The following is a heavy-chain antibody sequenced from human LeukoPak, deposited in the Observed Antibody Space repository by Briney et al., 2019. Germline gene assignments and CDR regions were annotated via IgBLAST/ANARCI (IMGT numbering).Heavy chain of an antibody. J-gene: IGHJ6*02. D-gene: IGHD4-11*01. CDR1: GYTFTSYD. V-gene: IGHV1-8*01. CDR2: INPNSGNT. CDR3: ARNSNYGWYYYYGMDV. Sequence: GASVKVSCKASGYTFTSYDINWMRQATGQGLEWMGWINPNSGNTGCAQKFQGRVTMTRNTSISTAYMELSSLRSEDTAVYYCARNSNYGWYYYYGMDVWGQGTTVTVSS.